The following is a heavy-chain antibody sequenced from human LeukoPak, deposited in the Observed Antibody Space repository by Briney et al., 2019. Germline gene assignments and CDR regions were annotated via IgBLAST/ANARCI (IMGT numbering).Heavy chain of an antibody. CDR2: ISYSGST. Sequence: SETLSLTCTVSGGSVSSGSYYWTWIRQPPGKGLEWIGYISYSGSTNYNPSLKSRVTISVDTSKNHFSLKLTSVTAADTAVYYCAREVPCSSTSCPLDYWGQGTLVTVSS. CDR3: AREVPCSSTSCPLDY. CDR1: GGSVSSGSYY. D-gene: IGHD2-2*01. J-gene: IGHJ4*02. V-gene: IGHV4-61*03.